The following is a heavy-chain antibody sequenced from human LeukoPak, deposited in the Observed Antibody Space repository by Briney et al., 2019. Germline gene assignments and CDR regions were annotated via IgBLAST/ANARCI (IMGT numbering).Heavy chain of an antibody. CDR3: ARQHDSYDYYYIDV. CDR2: LYRSDSA. CDR1: GYSTSNGYY. Sequence: PSETLSLTCAVSGYSTSNGYYWVWIRPPPGRGLEWIGILYRSDSAYYTTSLRSRVSISVDTSKNPLSLTLSFVSAANTAVYYCARQHDSYDYYYIDVWGTGTTVTVSS. J-gene: IGHJ6*03. V-gene: IGHV4-38-2*01.